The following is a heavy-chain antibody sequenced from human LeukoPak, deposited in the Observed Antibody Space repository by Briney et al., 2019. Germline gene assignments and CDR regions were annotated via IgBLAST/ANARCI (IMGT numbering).Heavy chain of an antibody. CDR1: GFTFSDYY. V-gene: IGHV3-11*06. D-gene: IGHD1-7*01. CDR3: ARSPPGTIDY. J-gene: IGHJ4*02. Sequence: GGSLRLSCAASGFTFSDYYMSWIRQAPGKGLEWVSYISGSSSDTKYADSVKGRFTISRDNAKNSLWLQMNSLRAEDTAVYYCARSPPGTIDYWGQGTLVTVS. CDR2: ISGSSSDT.